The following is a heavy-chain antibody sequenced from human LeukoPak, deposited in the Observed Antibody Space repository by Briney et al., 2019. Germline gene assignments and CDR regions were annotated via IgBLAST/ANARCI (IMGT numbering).Heavy chain of an antibody. V-gene: IGHV4-30-4*01. J-gene: IGHJ2*01. D-gene: IGHD2-2*02. CDR3: ARAEPEEYQLLYRGGNWYFDL. CDR1: GDSISIGSYY. CDR2: IYYSGST. Sequence: SETLSLTCTVSGDSISIGSYYYSWIRQPAGKGLEWIGYIYYSGSTYYNPSLKSRVTISVDTSKNQFSLKLSSVTAADTAVYYCARAEPEEYQLLYRGGNWYFDLWGRGTLVTVSS.